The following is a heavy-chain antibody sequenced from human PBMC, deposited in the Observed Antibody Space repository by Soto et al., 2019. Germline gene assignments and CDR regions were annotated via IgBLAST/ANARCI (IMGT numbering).Heavy chain of an antibody. CDR3: ARGLAVLH. D-gene: IGHD6-19*01. V-gene: IGHV4-34*01. CDR1: GGSFSGYY. Sequence: QVQLQQWGAGLLKPSETLSLTCAVYGGSFSGYYWSWIRQPPGKGLEWIGEINHSGSTNYNPSLKSRVTISVDTSKNQFSLKLSSVTTADTAVYYCARGLAVLHWGQGTLVTVSS. CDR2: INHSGST. J-gene: IGHJ4*02.